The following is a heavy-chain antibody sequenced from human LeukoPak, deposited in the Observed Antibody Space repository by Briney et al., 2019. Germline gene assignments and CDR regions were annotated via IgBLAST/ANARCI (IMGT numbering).Heavy chain of an antibody. J-gene: IGHJ4*02. CDR1: GGSFSGYY. CDR3: ARGVFTPPYDFWGGRYFDY. D-gene: IGHD3-3*01. CDR2: IVQSGRT. Sequence: PSETLSLTCTVYGGSFSGYYWTWIRQPPGKGLEWIGEIVQSGRTNYSPSLESRLTLSVDTSKNQFSLKLSSVTAADTAVYYCARGVFTPPYDFWGGRYFDYWGQGTLVTVSS. V-gene: IGHV4-34*12.